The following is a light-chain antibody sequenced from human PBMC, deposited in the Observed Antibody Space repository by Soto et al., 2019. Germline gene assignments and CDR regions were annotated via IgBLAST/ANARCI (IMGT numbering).Light chain of an antibody. CDR2: GAY. J-gene: IGKJ2*01. CDR1: QTVSSSY. V-gene: IGKV3-20*01. Sequence: EIALTQSPGTLSLSPGERATPSCRASQTVSSSYLAWYQRKPGQTPRLLIHGAYTSATGIPDRVSGSGSGTDFTLTISRLEPEDFAVYYCQQYGSSVYTFGQGNKLEIQ. CDR3: QQYGSSVYT.